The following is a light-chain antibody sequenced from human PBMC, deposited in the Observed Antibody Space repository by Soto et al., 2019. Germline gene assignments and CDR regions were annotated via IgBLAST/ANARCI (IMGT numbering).Light chain of an antibody. Sequence: EIVMTQSPATLSVSPGERATLSCRASQSVSSYLAWYQQKPGQAPRLLIYDASNRATGIPARFSGSGAGTDFFLTISSLEPEDFAVYYCQQRSNWPPITFGQGTRLEIK. J-gene: IGKJ5*01. V-gene: IGKV3-11*01. CDR2: DAS. CDR1: QSVSSY. CDR3: QQRSNWPPIT.